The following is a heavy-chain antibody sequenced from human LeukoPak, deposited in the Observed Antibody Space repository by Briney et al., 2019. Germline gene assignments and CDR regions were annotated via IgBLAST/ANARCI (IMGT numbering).Heavy chain of an antibody. Sequence: SETLSLTCTLSGGSISSYYWSWIRQPAGKGLEWIGRAFTGGNTYYSPSLKSRVTMSLDTSKNQVSLNLSSVIAADTAVYYCARGVSTIFNPYSYYMDVWGKGTTVTVSS. CDR2: AFTGGNT. CDR3: ARGVSTIFNPYSYYMDV. V-gene: IGHV4-4*07. J-gene: IGHJ6*03. D-gene: IGHD5/OR15-5a*01. CDR1: GGSISSYY.